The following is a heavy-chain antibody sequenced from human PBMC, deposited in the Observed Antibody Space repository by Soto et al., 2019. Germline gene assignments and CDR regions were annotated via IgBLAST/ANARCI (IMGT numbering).Heavy chain of an antibody. Sequence: GGSLRLSCAASGFSFTNFAMSWVRQAPGKGLEWVAGIGASGDITWYADSVKGRLSISRDNSKNTLYLQLNSLRFEDTAVYYCAKDDITDRGDDYRDYWDTGTLVTVSS. CDR2: IGASGDIT. CDR1: GFSFTNFA. J-gene: IGHJ4*02. CDR3: AKDDITDRGDDYRDY. D-gene: IGHD2-21*02. V-gene: IGHV3-23*01.